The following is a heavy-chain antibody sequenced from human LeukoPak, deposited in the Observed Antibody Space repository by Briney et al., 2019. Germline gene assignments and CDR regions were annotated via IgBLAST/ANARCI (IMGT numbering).Heavy chain of an antibody. V-gene: IGHV1-2*02. CDR2: INPNSGGT. J-gene: IGHJ4*02. CDR1: GYTFTGYY. CDR3: ARESARTSSWFDY. D-gene: IGHD6-13*01. Sequence: GASVKVSCKASGYTFTGYYMHWVRQAPGQGLEWMGWINPNSGGTNYAQKFQGRVSMTRDTSISTAYMELSRLRSDDTAVYYCARESARTSSWFDYWGQGTLVTVSS.